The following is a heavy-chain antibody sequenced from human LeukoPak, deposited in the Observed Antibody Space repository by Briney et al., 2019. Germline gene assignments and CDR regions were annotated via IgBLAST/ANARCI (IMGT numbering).Heavy chain of an antibody. CDR3: ARGKWLPKVIDY. V-gene: IGHV3-64*01. J-gene: IGHJ4*02. Sequence: GGSLRLSCAASGFTFSGYWMHWVRQAPGKGLEYVSAISSNGGSTYYANSVKGRFTISRDNSKNTLYLQMGSLRAEDMAVYYCARGKWLPKVIDYWGQGTLVTVSS. CDR2: ISSNGGST. CDR1: GFTFSGYW. D-gene: IGHD5-12*01.